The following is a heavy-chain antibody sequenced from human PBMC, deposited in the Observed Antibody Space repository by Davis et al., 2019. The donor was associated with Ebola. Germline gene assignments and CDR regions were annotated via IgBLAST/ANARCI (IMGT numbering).Heavy chain of an antibody. D-gene: IGHD4-17*01. CDR2: IYPGDSDT. CDR1: GYSFTRYW. V-gene: IGHV5-51*01. CDR3: ARQTTVTTDFDY. Sequence: PGGSLRLSCKGSGYSFTRYWIGWVRQMPGKGLEWMGIIYPGDSDTRYSPSFQGQVTISVDRSISTAYLQWSSLKASDTAMYYCARQTTVTTDFDYWGQGTLVTVSS. J-gene: IGHJ4*02.